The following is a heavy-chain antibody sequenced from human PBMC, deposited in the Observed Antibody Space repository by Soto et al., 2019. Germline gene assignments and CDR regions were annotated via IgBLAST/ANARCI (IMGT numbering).Heavy chain of an antibody. CDR1: GYTFSSYA. CDR2: ISGSGGST. Sequence: EVQLLESGGGLVQPGGSLRLSCAASGYTFSSYAMSWVRQAPWKGLEWVSAISGSGGSTYYADSVKGRFTISRDNSKNTLYLQMNSLRAEDTAVYYCAKASGYSSGWYNYYYGMDVWGQGTTVTVSS. J-gene: IGHJ6*02. CDR3: AKASGYSSGWYNYYYGMDV. V-gene: IGHV3-23*01. D-gene: IGHD6-19*01.